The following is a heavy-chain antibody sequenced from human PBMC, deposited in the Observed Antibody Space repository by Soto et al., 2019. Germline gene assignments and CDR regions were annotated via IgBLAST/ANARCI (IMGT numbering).Heavy chain of an antibody. CDR3: ARSAPRFIPAAGTH. J-gene: IGHJ4*02. CDR2: IYYSGST. D-gene: IGHD6-13*01. CDR1: GGSISSTTYY. V-gene: IGHV4-39*01. Sequence: PSETLSLTCTVSGGSISSTTYYWGWIRQPPGKGLEWIGSIYYSGSTYYNPSFQSRLTMSVDTSENQFSLRLNSVTAADTAVYYCARSAPRFIPAAGTHWGQGTLVTVSS.